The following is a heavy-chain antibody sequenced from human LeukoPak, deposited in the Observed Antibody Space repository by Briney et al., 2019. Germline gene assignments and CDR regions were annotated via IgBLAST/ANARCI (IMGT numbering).Heavy chain of an antibody. CDR2: ISSNGGST. V-gene: IGHV3-64*01. CDR3: ARMAVAYYYDY. D-gene: IGHD5-24*01. Sequence: GGSLRLSCAASGFTFSSYAMHWVRQAPGQGLEYVSPISSNGGSTYYANSVKGRFTISRDNSKNTLYLQMGSLRAEDMAVYYCARMAVAYYYDYWGQGTLVTVSS. J-gene: IGHJ4*02. CDR1: GFTFSSYA.